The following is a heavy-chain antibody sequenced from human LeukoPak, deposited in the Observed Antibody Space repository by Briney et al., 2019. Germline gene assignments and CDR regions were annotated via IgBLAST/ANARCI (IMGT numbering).Heavy chain of an antibody. CDR2: ITSSGGTI. D-gene: IGHD5-24*01. V-gene: IGHV3-48*01. CDR1: GFTFSDYS. J-gene: IGHJ4*02. CDR3: AKRGGYNSFDY. Sequence: PGGSLRLSCAASGFTFSDYSMNWVCQASGKGLELVSYITSSGGTIYYADSVKGRFTISRDNAKNSLYLQMNSLRGEDTAVYYCAKRGGYNSFDYWGQGTLVTVSS.